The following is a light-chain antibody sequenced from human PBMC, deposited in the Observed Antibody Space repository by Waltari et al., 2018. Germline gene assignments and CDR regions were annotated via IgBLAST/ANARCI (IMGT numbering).Light chain of an antibody. CDR3: QQYDDLPYT. J-gene: IGKJ2*01. CDR2: DAS. V-gene: IGKV1-33*01. Sequence: IQLTPSPSSLSASVGDRVNITCQSSQGISAYLNWFQDKPGKAPNPRIYDASNLQKGVPSRFSGSGSGTESTYTISSLQPEDLATYYCQQYDDLPYTFGQGTKLEI. CDR1: QGISAY.